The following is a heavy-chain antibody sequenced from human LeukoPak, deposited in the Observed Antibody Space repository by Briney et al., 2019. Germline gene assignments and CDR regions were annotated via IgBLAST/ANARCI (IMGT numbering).Heavy chain of an antibody. CDR3: ARTVVAATKAQNWFDP. Sequence: SETLSLTCTVSGGSISTYYWSWIRQPPGKGLQWIGHIVYSGNANYNPSLESRVTISVDTSKNQFSLKLSSVTAADTAVYYCARTVVAATKAQNWFDPWGQGTLVTVSS. V-gene: IGHV4-59*01. CDR2: IVYSGNA. CDR1: GGSISTYY. J-gene: IGHJ5*02. D-gene: IGHD2-15*01.